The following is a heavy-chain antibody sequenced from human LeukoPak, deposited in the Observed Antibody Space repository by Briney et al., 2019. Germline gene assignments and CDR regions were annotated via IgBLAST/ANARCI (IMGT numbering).Heavy chain of an antibody. V-gene: IGHV3-23*01. CDR2: ISGSGGST. CDR3: AKGASLRYCSGGSCYSDPLLDY. D-gene: IGHD2-15*01. Sequence: PGGSLRLSCAASGFTFSSYAMSWVRQAPGKGLEWVSAISGSGGSTYYADSVKGRFTISRDNSKNTLYLKMNSLRAEDTAVYYCAKGASLRYCSGGSCYSDPLLDYWGQGTLVTVSS. CDR1: GFTFSSYA. J-gene: IGHJ4*02.